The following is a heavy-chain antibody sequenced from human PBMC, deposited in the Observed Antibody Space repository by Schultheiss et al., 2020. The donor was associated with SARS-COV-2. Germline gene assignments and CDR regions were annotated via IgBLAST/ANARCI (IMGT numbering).Heavy chain of an antibody. J-gene: IGHJ3*02. V-gene: IGHV4-59*12. CDR1: GGSISSYY. CDR3: ASLLYYYDSSGPQGAFDI. D-gene: IGHD3-22*01. CDR2: IYYSGST. Sequence: SQTLSLTCTVSGGSISSYYWSWIRQPPGKGLEWIGSIYYSGSTYYNPSLKSRVTISVDTSKNQFSLKLSSVTAADTAVYYCASLLYYYDSSGPQGAFDIWGQGTMVNVAS.